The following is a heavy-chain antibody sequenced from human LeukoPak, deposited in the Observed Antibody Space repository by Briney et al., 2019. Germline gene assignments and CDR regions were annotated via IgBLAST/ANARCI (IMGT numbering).Heavy chain of an antibody. D-gene: IGHD5-18*01. J-gene: IGHJ4*02. Sequence: GGSLRLSCAASGFTFSGYWMHWVRQAPGKGLVWVSHINSDGSSTTYADSVKGRFTISRDSAKNTLYLQMNSLRAEDTAVYYCARGTCGYTYGCFFDYWGQGTLVTVSS. CDR2: INSDGSST. CDR3: ARGTCGYTYGCFFDY. CDR1: GFTFSGYW. V-gene: IGHV3-74*01.